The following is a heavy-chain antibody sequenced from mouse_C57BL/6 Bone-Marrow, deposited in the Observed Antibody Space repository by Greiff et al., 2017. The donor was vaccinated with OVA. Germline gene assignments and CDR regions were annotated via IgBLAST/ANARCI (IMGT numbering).Heavy chain of an antibody. D-gene: IGHD2-12*01. V-gene: IGHV1-19*01. CDR2: INPYNGGT. CDR3: ARTYSHYAMDY. Sequence: EVQLQQSGPVLVKPGASVKMSCKASGYTFTDYYMNWVKQSPGKSLEWIGVINPYNGGTSYNQKFKGKATLTVDKSSSTAYMELNSLTSEDSAVYYWARTYSHYAMDYWGQGTSVTVSS. J-gene: IGHJ4*01. CDR1: GYTFTDYY.